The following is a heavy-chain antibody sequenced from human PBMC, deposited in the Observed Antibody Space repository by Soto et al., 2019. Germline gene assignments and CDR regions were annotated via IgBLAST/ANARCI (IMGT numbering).Heavy chain of an antibody. J-gene: IGHJ6*02. V-gene: IGHV1-69*01. CDR1: GGTFSSYA. D-gene: IGHD2-2*01. CDR3: ATSPGSSTSLEIYYYSYSGMDV. CDR2: IIPISGTA. Sequence: QVQLVQSGAEVKKPGSSVKVSCKASGGTFSSYAISWVRQAPGQGLEWMGGIIPISGTANYAQKFQGRVTITADESTSTGYMELSSLTSLDTAVYSPATSPGSSTSLEIYYYSYSGMDVWGQGHTVTVSS.